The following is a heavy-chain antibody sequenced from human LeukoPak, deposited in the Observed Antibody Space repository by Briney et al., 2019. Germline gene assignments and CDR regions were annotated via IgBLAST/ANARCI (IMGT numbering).Heavy chain of an antibody. D-gene: IGHD1-26*01. V-gene: IGHV1-69*05. CDR1: GGTFSSYA. CDR2: IIPIFGTA. Sequence: SVKVSCKASGGTFSSYAISWVRQAPGQGLEWMGGIIPIFGTANYAQKFQGRVTITTDESTSTAYMELRSLRSDDTAVYYCARDIEFGAFDIWGQGTMVTVSS. CDR3: ARDIEFGAFDI. J-gene: IGHJ3*02.